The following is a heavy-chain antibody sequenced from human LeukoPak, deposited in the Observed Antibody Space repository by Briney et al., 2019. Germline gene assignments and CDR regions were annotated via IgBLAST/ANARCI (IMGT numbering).Heavy chain of an antibody. D-gene: IGHD6-19*01. Sequence: SETLSPTCTVSGGSISSSSYYWGWIRQPPGKGLEWIGSIYYSGSTYYNPSLKSRVTISVDTSKNQFSLKLSSVTAADTAVYYCASIHIAVAGTEGDYWGQGTLVTVSS. V-gene: IGHV4-39*01. CDR2: IYYSGST. CDR3: ASIHIAVAGTEGDY. J-gene: IGHJ4*02. CDR1: GGSISSSSYY.